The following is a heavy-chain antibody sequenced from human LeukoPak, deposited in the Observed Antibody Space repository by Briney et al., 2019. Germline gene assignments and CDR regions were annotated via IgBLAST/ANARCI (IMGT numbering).Heavy chain of an antibody. V-gene: IGHV3-33*01. D-gene: IGHD3-9*01. CDR1: GFTFSSYG. CDR2: IWYDGSNK. CDR3: ARSDILTGYFPFDY. Sequence: GRSLRLSCAASGFTFSSYGMHWVRQAPGKGLEWVAVIWYDGSNKYYADSVKGRFTISRDNSKNTLYLQMNSLRAEDTAVYYCARSDILTGYFPFDYWGQGTLVTVSS. J-gene: IGHJ4*02.